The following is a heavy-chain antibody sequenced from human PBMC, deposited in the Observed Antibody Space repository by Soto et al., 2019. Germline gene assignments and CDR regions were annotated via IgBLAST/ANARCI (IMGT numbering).Heavy chain of an antibody. D-gene: IGHD3-22*01. CDR1: GYTFTSYD. J-gene: IGHJ5*02. Sequence: ASVKVSCKASGYTFTSYDINWVRQATGQGLEWMGWMNPNSGNTGYAQKFQGRVTMTRNTSISTAYIELSSLRSEDTAVYYCARGHWYDSSGYYRHNWFDPWGQGTLVTVSS. CDR3: ARGHWYDSSGYYRHNWFDP. V-gene: IGHV1-8*01. CDR2: MNPNSGNT.